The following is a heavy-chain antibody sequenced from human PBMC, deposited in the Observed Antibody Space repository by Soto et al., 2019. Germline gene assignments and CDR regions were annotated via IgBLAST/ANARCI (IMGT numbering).Heavy chain of an antibody. D-gene: IGHD6-19*01. CDR1: GFIFSNYA. Sequence: GGSLRLSCAASGFIFSNYAMSWVRQAPWKGLEWVSAIGGNGADTYYADSVKGRFTISRDNSKNTLYLQMNSLRAEDTAVYFCAIPSGLTVTGPDYWGQGTLVTVSS. CDR2: IGGNGADT. J-gene: IGHJ4*02. CDR3: AIPSGLTVTGPDY. V-gene: IGHV3-23*01.